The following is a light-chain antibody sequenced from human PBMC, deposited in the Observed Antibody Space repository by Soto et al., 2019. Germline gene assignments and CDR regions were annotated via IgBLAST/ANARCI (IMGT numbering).Light chain of an antibody. J-gene: IGLJ3*02. CDR3: SSHAGINNVV. CDR2: EVT. CDR1: SSDVGGYNY. Sequence: QSVLTQPPSASGSPGQSVTISCTGTSSDVGGYNYVSWYQQHPGKAPRLMVYEVTKRPSGVPARFSGSKSGNTASLTVSGLQAEDEDDYYCSSHAGINNVVFGGGTKVTVL. V-gene: IGLV2-8*01.